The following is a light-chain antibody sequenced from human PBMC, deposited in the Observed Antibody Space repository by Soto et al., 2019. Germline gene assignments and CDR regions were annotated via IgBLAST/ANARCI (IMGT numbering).Light chain of an antibody. CDR1: QFVSSNH. Sequence: IVLTQSPGTLSLSPGERATLSCRASQFVSSNHLAWYQQKRGQAPRLLIYDASPRVTGIPDRFSGSGSGTDFTLTISRLVPEDFAVYYCQQYGSSPPTFGQGTEVEIK. CDR2: DAS. V-gene: IGKV3-20*01. CDR3: QQYGSSPPT. J-gene: IGKJ1*01.